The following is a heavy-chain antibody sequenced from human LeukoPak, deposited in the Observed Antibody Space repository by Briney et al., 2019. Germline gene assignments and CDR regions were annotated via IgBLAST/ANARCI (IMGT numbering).Heavy chain of an antibody. V-gene: IGHV1-2*04. CDR3: ARADYMVRGVYWFDP. J-gene: IGHJ5*02. Sequence: SVKVSCKASGYTFTGYYMHWVRQAPGQGLEWMGWINPNSGGTNYAQKFQGWVTMTRDTSISTAYMELSRLRSDDTAVYYCARADYMVRGVYWFDPWGQGTLVTVSS. D-gene: IGHD3-10*01. CDR2: INPNSGGT. CDR1: GYTFTGYY.